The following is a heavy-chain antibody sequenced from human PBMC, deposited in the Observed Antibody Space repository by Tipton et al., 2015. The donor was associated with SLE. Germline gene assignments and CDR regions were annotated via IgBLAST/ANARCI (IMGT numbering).Heavy chain of an antibody. CDR2: VSTSGTT. D-gene: IGHD3-3*01. Sequence: TLSLTCAVSGGSISSGSYYWSWIRQPAGKGLEWVGRVSTSGTTNYNPSLRGRVIISQDTSKSQVSLKLTSVTAADTAVYYCARAGDFWSGWKYYMDVWGKGTTVIVSS. CDR3: ARAGDFWSGWKYYMDV. V-gene: IGHV4-61*02. CDR1: GGSISSGSYY. J-gene: IGHJ6*03.